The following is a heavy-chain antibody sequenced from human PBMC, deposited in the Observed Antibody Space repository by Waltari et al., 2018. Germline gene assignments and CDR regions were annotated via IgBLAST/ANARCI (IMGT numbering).Heavy chain of an antibody. CDR2: ISGTGADI. CDR1: GFTSNSYA. J-gene: IGHJ3*01. V-gene: IGHV3-23*01. CDR3: ARDGYNQIAFDV. D-gene: IGHD5-12*01. Sequence: EAQLLESGGGLVQPGGSLRLSCAVAGFTSNSYAMNWVRQAPGKVLEWVATISGTGADIYYADSVKGRFTFSRENSRNTLYLQMDSLRVDDTALYFCARDGYNQIAFDVWGPGTMVTVSS.